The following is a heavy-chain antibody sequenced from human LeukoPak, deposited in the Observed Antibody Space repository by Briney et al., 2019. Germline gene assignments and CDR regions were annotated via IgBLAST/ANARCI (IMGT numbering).Heavy chain of an antibody. CDR3: ARAIPINDY. V-gene: IGHV3-30*03. CDR2: ISYDGSNK. CDR1: GFTFSSYS. Sequence: GGSLRLSCAASGFTFSSYSMNWVRQAPGKGLEWVAVISYDGSNKYYADSVKGRFTISRDNSKNTLYLQMNSLRAEDTAVYYCARAIPINDYWGQGTLVTVSS. J-gene: IGHJ4*02. D-gene: IGHD2-21*01.